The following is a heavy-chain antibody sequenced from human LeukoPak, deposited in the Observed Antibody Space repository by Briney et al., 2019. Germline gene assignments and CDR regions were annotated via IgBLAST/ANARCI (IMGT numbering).Heavy chain of an antibody. V-gene: IGHV4-59*12. J-gene: IGHJ4*02. Sequence: SETLSLTCTVSGGSISSYYWSWIRQPPGKGLEWIGYIYYSGSTNYNPSLKSRVTISVDTSKNQFSLKLSSVTAADTAVYYCARGLDFWSGPYSYWGQGTLVTVSS. CDR3: ARGLDFWSGPYSY. CDR1: GGSISSYY. CDR2: IYYSGST. D-gene: IGHD3-3*01.